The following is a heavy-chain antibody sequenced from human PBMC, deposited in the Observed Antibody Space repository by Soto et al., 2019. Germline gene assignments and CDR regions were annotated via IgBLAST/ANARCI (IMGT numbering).Heavy chain of an antibody. V-gene: IGHV4-30-4*01. CDR1: GGSISSGDYY. J-gene: IGHJ5*02. CDR3: ARDVYCISTSCYRDYNWFDP. CDR2: IYYSGST. Sequence: QVQLQESGPGLVKPSQTLSLTCTVSGGSISSGDYYWSWIRQPPGKGLEWIGYIYYSGSTYYNPSLKSRVTISVDTSKNQFSLKLSSVTAADTAVYYCARDVYCISTSCYRDYNWFDPWGQGTLVTVSS. D-gene: IGHD2-2*01.